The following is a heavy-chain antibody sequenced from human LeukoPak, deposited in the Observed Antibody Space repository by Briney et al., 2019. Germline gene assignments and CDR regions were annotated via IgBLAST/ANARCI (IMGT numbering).Heavy chain of an antibody. CDR1: GGSISSSSYY. Sequence: SETLSLTCTVSGGSISSSSYYWSWIRQPPGKGLEWIGYIYYSGSTNYNPSLKSRVTISVDTSKNQFSLKLSSVTAADTAVYYCARILGSSSWYYFDYWGQGTLVTVSS. CDR2: IYYSGST. CDR3: ARILGSSSWYYFDY. J-gene: IGHJ4*02. V-gene: IGHV4-61*01. D-gene: IGHD6-13*01.